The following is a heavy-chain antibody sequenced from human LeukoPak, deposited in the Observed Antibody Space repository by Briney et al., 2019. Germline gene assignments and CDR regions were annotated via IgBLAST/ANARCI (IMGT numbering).Heavy chain of an antibody. D-gene: IGHD3-16*01. J-gene: IGHJ5*02. CDR3: AKDGGMLTGVPIWFDP. CDR1: GFTFRSYG. V-gene: IGHV3-30*18. CDR2: MSFGGSNI. Sequence: GVSLRLSCAASGFTFRSYGMHWVRQAPGKGLEWVALMSFGGSNIHYADSVKGRFTISRDNFRNTLYLQMNSLRAEDTAVYYCAKDGGMLTGVPIWFDPWGQGTLVTVSS.